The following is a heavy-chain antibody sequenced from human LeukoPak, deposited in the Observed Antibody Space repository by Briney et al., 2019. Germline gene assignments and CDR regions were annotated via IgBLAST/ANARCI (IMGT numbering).Heavy chain of an antibody. J-gene: IGHJ5*02. D-gene: IGHD3-22*01. CDR3: ARTPFDSSGHNCFDP. CDR2: IDWDDDK. CDR1: GGSISSYY. V-gene: IGHV2-70*11. Sequence: TLSLTCSVSGGSISSYYWSWIRQPPGKALEWLARIDWDDDKYCSTSLKTRLTISKDTSKNQVVLTMTNMDPVDTATYYCARTPFDSSGHNCFDPWGQGTLVTVSS.